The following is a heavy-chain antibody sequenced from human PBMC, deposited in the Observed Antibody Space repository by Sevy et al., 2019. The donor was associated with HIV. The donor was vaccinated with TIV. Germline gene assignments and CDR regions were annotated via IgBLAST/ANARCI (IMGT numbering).Heavy chain of an antibody. V-gene: IGHV1-69*13. CDR2: IIPIFGTA. J-gene: IGHJ5*02. CDR1: GGTFSSYA. Sequence: ASVKVSCKASGGTFSSYAISWVRQAPGQGLEWMGGIIPIFGTANYAQKFQGRVTITADESTSTAHMELSSLRSEDTAVYYCSITMVRGVTYNWFDPWGQGTLVTVSS. CDR3: SITMVRGVTYNWFDP. D-gene: IGHD3-10*01.